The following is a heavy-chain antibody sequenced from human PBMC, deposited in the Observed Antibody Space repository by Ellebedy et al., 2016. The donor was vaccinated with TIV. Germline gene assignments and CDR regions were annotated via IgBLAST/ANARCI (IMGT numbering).Heavy chain of an antibody. CDR1: GDSISSYF. Sequence: SETLSLTXTVSGDSISSYFWSRIRQPPDKGLEWIGHFYYTGSTNYNPSLKSRVAISGDASKNQFSLKLSSVTAADTAVYYCASWGDYGGNRHLDYWGQGTLVTVSS. J-gene: IGHJ4*02. CDR2: FYYTGST. CDR3: ASWGDYGGNRHLDY. V-gene: IGHV4-59*01. D-gene: IGHD4-23*01.